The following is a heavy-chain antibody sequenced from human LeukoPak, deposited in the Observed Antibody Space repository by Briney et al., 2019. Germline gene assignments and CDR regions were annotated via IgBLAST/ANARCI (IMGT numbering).Heavy chain of an antibody. Sequence: SVKVSCKASGFTFTSSAMQWVRQARGQRLEWIGWIVVGSGNTNYAQKFQERVTITRDMSTSTAYMELSSLRSDDTAVYYCARGDDSSGYSSLIDYWGQGTLVTVSS. CDR3: ARGDDSSGYSSLIDY. V-gene: IGHV1-58*02. CDR1: GFTFTSSA. CDR2: IVVGSGNT. D-gene: IGHD3-22*01. J-gene: IGHJ4*02.